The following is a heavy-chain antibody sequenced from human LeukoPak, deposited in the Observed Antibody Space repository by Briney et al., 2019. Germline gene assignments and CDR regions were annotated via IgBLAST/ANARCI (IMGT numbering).Heavy chain of an antibody. Sequence: GGSLRLSCAASGFTFSSYAMSWVRQAPGKGLGWVSAISGSGGSTYYADSVKGRFTISRDNSKNTLYLQMNSLRAEDTAVYYCAKASLIAPPPRDAFDIWGQGTMVTVSS. CDR2: ISGSGGST. CDR1: GFTFSSYA. V-gene: IGHV3-23*01. D-gene: IGHD3-22*01. CDR3: AKASLIAPPPRDAFDI. J-gene: IGHJ3*02.